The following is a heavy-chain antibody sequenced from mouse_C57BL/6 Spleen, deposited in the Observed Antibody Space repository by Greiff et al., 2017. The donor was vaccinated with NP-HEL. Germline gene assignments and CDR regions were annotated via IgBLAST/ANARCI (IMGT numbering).Heavy chain of an antibody. V-gene: IGHV1-69*01. J-gene: IGHJ2*01. Sequence: VKLQQPGAELVMPGASVKLSCKASGYTFTSYWMHWVKQRPGQGLEWIGEIDPSDSYTNYNQKFKGKSTLTVDKSSSTAYMQLSSLTSEDSAVYYCARTGSSSFDYWGQGTTLTVSS. CDR2: IDPSDSYT. D-gene: IGHD4-1*01. CDR1: GYTFTSYW. CDR3: ARTGSSSFDY.